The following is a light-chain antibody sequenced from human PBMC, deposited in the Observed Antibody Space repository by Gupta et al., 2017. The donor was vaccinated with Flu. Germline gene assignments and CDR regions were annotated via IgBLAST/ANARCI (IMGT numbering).Light chain of an antibody. V-gene: IGKV3-15*01. CDR2: GAS. Sequence: EIVMTQSPATLSVSPGERAALSCRASQGVSSNLAWYQQKPGQAPRLLIFGASTRATGIPARFSGSWSGTEFTLTISSLQSEDFAVYYRQQYNDWPHGTFGQGTKVEIK. J-gene: IGKJ1*01. CDR1: QGVSSN. CDR3: QQYNDWPHGT.